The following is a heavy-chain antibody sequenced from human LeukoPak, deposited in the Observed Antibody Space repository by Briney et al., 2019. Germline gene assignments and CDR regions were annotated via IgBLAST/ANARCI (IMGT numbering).Heavy chain of an antibody. CDR2: INPNSGGT. V-gene: IGHV1-2*02. CDR3: ARDPRIAAAGDNNWCDP. J-gene: IGHJ5*02. CDR1: GYTFTDHY. D-gene: IGHD6-13*01. Sequence: ASVKVSCKTSGYTFTDHYMHWVRQAPGQGPEWMGWINPNSGGTDYAQDFQGRVTMTRDTSISTAYMELSGLRSDDTAVYYCARDPRIAAAGDNNWCDPWGQGTLVTVSS.